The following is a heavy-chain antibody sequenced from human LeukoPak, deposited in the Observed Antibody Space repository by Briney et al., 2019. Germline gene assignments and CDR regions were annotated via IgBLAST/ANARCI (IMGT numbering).Heavy chain of an antibody. D-gene: IGHD7-27*01. Sequence: SETLSLTCTVSGGSISSYYWSWIRQPPGKGPEWIGYIYYSGSTNYNPSLKSRVTISVDTSKNQFSLKLSSVTAADTAVYYCARLDLSNWASFDYWGQGTLVTVSS. CDR2: IYYSGST. CDR1: GGSISSYY. J-gene: IGHJ4*02. CDR3: ARLDLSNWASFDY. V-gene: IGHV4-59*08.